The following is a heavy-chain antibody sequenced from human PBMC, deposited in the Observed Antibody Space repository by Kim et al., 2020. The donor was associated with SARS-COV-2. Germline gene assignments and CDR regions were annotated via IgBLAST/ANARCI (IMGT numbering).Heavy chain of an antibody. CDR2: IYYSGST. V-gene: IGHV4-59*13. CDR1: GGSISSYY. D-gene: IGHD1-26*01. Sequence: SETLSLTCTVSGGSISSYYWSWIRQPPGKGLEWIGYIYYSGSTNYNPSLKSRVTISVDTSKNQFSLKLSSVTAADTAVYYCATGGSVGGGYFQHWGQGTLVTVSS. J-gene: IGHJ1*01. CDR3: ATGGSVGGGYFQH.